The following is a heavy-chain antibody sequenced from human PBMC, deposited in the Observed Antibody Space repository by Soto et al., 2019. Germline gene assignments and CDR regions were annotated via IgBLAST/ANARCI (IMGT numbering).Heavy chain of an antibody. CDR1: GYTFTAYY. J-gene: IGHJ4*02. CDR3: ARAVHTMVQGVRFRVDQ. V-gene: IGHV1-2*02. D-gene: IGHD3-10*01. Sequence: QVQLVQSGAEMKKPGASVKVSCESSGYTFTAYYIHWVRQAPGHGLEWMGWINPNGGGTKYAQKFQGRVTTTRDTSINTAYMELTRLTSDDTAVYYCARAVHTMVQGVRFRVDQWGQGSLVTISS. CDR2: INPNGGGT.